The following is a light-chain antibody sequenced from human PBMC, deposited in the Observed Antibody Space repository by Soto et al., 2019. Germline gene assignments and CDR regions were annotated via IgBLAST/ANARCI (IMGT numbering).Light chain of an antibody. CDR3: QSYDSSLSGPVV. CDR1: SSNIGAPYD. CDR2: DNN. J-gene: IGLJ2*01. Sequence: QSVLTQPPSVSGAPGQRVTISCTGSSSNIGAPYDVHWYQQLPGTTPKLLIYDNNNRPSGVPDRFSGSKSGTSASLAITGLQAEDEADYDCQSYDSSLSGPVVFGGGTKVTVL. V-gene: IGLV1-40*01.